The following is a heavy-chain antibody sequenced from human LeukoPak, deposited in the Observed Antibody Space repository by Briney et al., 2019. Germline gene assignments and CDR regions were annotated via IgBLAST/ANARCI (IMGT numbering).Heavy chain of an antibody. CDR3: ARGFTVTDNWFDP. V-gene: IGHV1-8*01. CDR2: MNSNSGNT. CDR1: GYTFTSYD. Sequence: GASVKVSCKASGYTFTSYDINWVRQATGQGLEWMGWMNSNSGNTGYAQKFQGRVTMTRNTSISTAYMELSSLRSEDTAVYYCARGFTVTDNWFDPWGQGTLVTVSS. J-gene: IGHJ5*02. D-gene: IGHD4-17*01.